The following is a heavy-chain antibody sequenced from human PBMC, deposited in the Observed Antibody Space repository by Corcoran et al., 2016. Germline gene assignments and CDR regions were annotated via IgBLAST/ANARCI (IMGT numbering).Heavy chain of an antibody. J-gene: IGHJ3*02. V-gene: IGHV1-46*01. D-gene: IGHD3-22*01. CDR3: ASGQYYYDTAPHAFDI. CDR1: GYTFTSYY. CDR2: INPSGGST. Sequence: QVQLVQSGAEVKKPGASVKVSCKASGYTFTSYYMHWVRQAPGQGLEWMGIINPSGGSTSYAQKFQGRVTMTRDTSTSTVYMELSSLRSEDTAVYYCASGQYYYDTAPHAFDIWGQGTMVTVSS.